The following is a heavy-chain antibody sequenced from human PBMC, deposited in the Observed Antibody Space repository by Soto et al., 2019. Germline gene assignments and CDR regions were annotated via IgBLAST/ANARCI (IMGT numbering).Heavy chain of an antibody. CDR1: GGSISSGGYY. D-gene: IGHD4-17*01. J-gene: IGHJ4*02. CDR3: AREKDYGDYAIDY. CDR2: IYYSGST. V-gene: IGHV4-31*03. Sequence: SETLSLTCTVSGGSISSGGYYWSWIRQHPGKGLEWIGYIYYSGSTYYNPSLKSRVTISVDTSKNQFSLKLSSVTAADTAVYYCAREKDYGDYAIDYWGQGTLVTVSS.